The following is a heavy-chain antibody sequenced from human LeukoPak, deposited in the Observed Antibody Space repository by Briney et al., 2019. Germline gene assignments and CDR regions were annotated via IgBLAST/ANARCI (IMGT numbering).Heavy chain of an antibody. CDR2: IWYDGSNK. J-gene: IGHJ4*02. V-gene: IGHV3-33*01. CDR1: GFTFSTYG. Sequence: GRSLRLSCAASGFTFSTYGMHWVRQAPGKGLERVAVIWYDGSNKYYADSVKGRFTISRDNSKNTLYLQMNSLRAEDTAVYYCAREYEQLVSYYFDYWGQGTLVTVSS. D-gene: IGHD6-13*01. CDR3: AREYEQLVSYYFDY.